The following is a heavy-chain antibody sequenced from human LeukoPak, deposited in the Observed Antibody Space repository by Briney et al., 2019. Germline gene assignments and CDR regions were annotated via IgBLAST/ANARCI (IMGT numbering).Heavy chain of an antibody. CDR2: IIPIFGTA. Sequence: VASVKVSCKASGGTFSSCAISWVRQAPGQGLEWMGGIIPIFGTANYAQKFQGRVTITTDESTSTAYMELSSLRSEDTAVYYCARGVWGYCSSTSCPNWFDPSSQGTLVTVSS. CDR3: ARGVWGYCSSTSCPNWFDP. CDR1: GGTFSSCA. D-gene: IGHD2-2*01. V-gene: IGHV1-69*05. J-gene: IGHJ5*02.